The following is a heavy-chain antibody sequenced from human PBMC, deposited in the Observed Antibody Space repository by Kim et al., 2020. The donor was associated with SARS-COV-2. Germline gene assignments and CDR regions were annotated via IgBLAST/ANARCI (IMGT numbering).Heavy chain of an antibody. CDR3: ARGRAARFYYYGMDV. J-gene: IGHJ6*02. V-gene: IGHV3-7*03. D-gene: IGHD6-6*01. Sequence: GGSLRLSCAASGFTFSSYWMSWVRQAPGKGLEWVANIKQDGSEKYYVDSVKGRFTISRDNAKNSLYLQMNSLRAEDTAVYYCARGRAARFYYYGMDVWGQGTTVTVSS. CDR2: IKQDGSEK. CDR1: GFTFSSYW.